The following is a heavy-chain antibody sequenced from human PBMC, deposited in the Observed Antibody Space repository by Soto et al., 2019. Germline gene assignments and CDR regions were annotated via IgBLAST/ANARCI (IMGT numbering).Heavy chain of an antibody. J-gene: IGHJ4*02. Sequence: VPLRLPKTASGGTCVDYGSSCIRQAPGKGLEWVSAISGSGGSTYYADSVKGRFTISRDNSKNTLYLQMNSLRAEDTAVYYCAKDLPPAGYRGGWPTFAYWGQRTLVIVFS. CDR3: AKDLPPAGYRGGWPTFAY. CDR1: GGTCVDYG. V-gene: IGHV3-23*01. CDR2: ISGSGGST. D-gene: IGHD6-19*01.